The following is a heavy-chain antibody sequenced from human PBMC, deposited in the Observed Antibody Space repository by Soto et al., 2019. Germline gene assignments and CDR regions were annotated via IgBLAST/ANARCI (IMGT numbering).Heavy chain of an antibody. V-gene: IGHV4-61*01. CDR1: GGSVTSSNFY. Sequence: QVQLQESGPGLVKPSETLSLTCTVSGGSVTSSNFYWNWIRQPPGKGLEWIGYVYHTGSTNYNPSLRGRAAISMDTSKNQFSLKLTSLTAADTAVYYCARGGPTRHDWGQGTLVTVSS. J-gene: IGHJ4*02. CDR3: ARGGPTRHD. D-gene: IGHD6-6*01. CDR2: VYHTGST.